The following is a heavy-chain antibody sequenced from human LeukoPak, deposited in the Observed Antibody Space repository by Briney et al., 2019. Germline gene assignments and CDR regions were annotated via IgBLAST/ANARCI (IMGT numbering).Heavy chain of an antibody. V-gene: IGHV3-33*01. J-gene: IGHJ4*02. CDR3: ARAGGYGDFDY. CDR2: IWYDGSNK. Sequence: GGSLRLSCAASGFTFSSYGMHWVRQAPGKGLEWAAVIWYDGSNKYYADSVKGRFTISRDNSKNTLYLQMNSLRAEDTAVYYCARAGGYGDFDYWGQGTLVTVSS. CDR1: GFTFSSYG. D-gene: IGHD4-17*01.